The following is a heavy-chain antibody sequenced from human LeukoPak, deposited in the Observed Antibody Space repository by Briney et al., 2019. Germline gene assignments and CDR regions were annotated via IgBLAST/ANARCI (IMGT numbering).Heavy chain of an antibody. Sequence: GGSLRLSCAASGFTFNSYSMNWFRQAPGKGLEWVSSISSSSRFIYYADSVKGRFTISRDNAKNSLYLQMNSLRAEDTALYHCARLYSAGGYYFDYWGQGTLVTVSS. CDR3: ARLYSAGGYYFDY. D-gene: IGHD3-16*01. CDR2: ISSSSRFI. CDR1: GFTFNSYS. V-gene: IGHV3-21*04. J-gene: IGHJ4*02.